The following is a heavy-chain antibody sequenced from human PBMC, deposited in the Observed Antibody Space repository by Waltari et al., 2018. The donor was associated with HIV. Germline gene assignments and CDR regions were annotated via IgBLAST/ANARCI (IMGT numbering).Heavy chain of an antibody. CDR1: GFRFNAPG. Sequence: QVQVVESGGGVVQPGRSMRLSCAASGFRFNAPGMPWVRQTPGKGLGWVALMSDDGSKRFYAESVRGRFVVSRDNSKKIFYLQMNSLRPDDTAVHFCARDSSRVLWFGESLPTWGQGTLVSVSP. J-gene: IGHJ4*02. D-gene: IGHD3-10*01. CDR3: ARDSSRVLWFGESLPT. V-gene: IGHV3-30*03. CDR2: MSDDGSKR.